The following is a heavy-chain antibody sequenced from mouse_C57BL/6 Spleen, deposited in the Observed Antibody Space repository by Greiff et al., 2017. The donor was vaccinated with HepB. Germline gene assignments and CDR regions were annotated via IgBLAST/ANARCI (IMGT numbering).Heavy chain of an antibody. D-gene: IGHD1-1*01. V-gene: IGHV5-17*01. CDR3: ARPLRSWYFDV. CDR2: ISSGSSTI. J-gene: IGHJ1*03. Sequence: EVNLVESGGGLVKPGGSLKLSCAASGFTLSDYGMHWVRQAPEKGLEWVAYISSGSSTIYYADTVKGRFTISRDNAKNTLFLQMTSLRSEDTAMYYCARPLRSWYFDVWGTGTTVTVSS. CDR1: GFTLSDYG.